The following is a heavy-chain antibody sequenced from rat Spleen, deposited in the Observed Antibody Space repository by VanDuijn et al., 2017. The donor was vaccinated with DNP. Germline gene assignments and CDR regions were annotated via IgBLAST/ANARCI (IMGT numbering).Heavy chain of an antibody. J-gene: IGHJ4*01. Sequence: EVQLVESGGDLVQPGRSLKLSCVASGFTFNYYWMTWVRQAPGRGLEWIASITSGRGPTSYPDSVKGRFTVSRDDVKNTLYLQMNSLRSEDTATYYCTRVGDYHDGVDGDVLDAWGQGTSVTVSS. CDR2: ITSGRGPT. CDR3: TRVGDYHDGVDGDVLDA. CDR1: GFTFNYYW. D-gene: IGHD1-12*02. V-gene: IGHV5-31*01.